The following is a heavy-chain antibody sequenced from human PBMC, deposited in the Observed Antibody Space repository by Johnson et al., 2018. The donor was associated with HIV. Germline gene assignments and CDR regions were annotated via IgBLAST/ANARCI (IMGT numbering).Heavy chain of an antibody. J-gene: IGHJ3*02. CDR2: IKQDGSEK. CDR3: ARQLATGDDAFDI. Sequence: VQLVESGGGLVKPGGSLRLSCAASGFTFSSYWMSWVRQAPGKGLEWVANIKQDGSEKYYVDSVKGRFTISRDNAKNSLYLQMNSLRAEDTAVYYCARQLATGDDAFDIWGQGTMVTVSS. D-gene: IGHD7-27*01. V-gene: IGHV3-7*01. CDR1: GFTFSSYW.